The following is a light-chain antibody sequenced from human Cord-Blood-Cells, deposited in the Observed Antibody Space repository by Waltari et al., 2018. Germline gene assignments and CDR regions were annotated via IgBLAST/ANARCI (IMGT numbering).Light chain of an antibody. Sequence: EIVMTQSPATLSVSPGERATLSCRASQCVSSNLAWYQQKPGQAPSLLSYGASTRATGSPPRFSGSGSGTEFTLTISSLQSEDFAGYYCQQYNNWPRTFGQETKLESK. J-gene: IGKJ2*01. CDR2: GAS. CDR1: QCVSSN. V-gene: IGKV3-15*01. CDR3: QQYNNWPRT.